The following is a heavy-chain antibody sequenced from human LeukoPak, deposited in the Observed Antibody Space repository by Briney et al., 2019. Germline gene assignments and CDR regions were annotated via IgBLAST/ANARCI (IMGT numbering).Heavy chain of an antibody. Sequence: ASVKVSCKTSGYSFTNYGVSWVRQAPGQGLEWMGWISPYDANTKYEQSLQGRVTMTTDTSTSTAHMGLRSLRSDDTAVYYCARGPYCSGSTCYSQYFDSWGQGTLVTVSS. J-gene: IGHJ4*02. CDR1: GYSFTNYG. CDR3: ARGPYCSGSTCYSQYFDS. CDR2: ISPYDANT. D-gene: IGHD2-15*01. V-gene: IGHV1-18*01.